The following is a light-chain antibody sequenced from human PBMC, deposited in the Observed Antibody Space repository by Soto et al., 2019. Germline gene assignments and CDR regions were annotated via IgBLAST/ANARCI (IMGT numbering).Light chain of an antibody. Sequence: QPVLTQPPSASGTPGQRVTISCSGSTSNIGNNYVYWYLQLPGTAPKLLVYRSNQRPSGVPDRFSGSKSGTSASLAISGLRSEDEADYYCAAWDDSLSGSWVFGGGTKVTVL. V-gene: IGLV1-47*01. J-gene: IGLJ3*02. CDR2: RSN. CDR3: AAWDDSLSGSWV. CDR1: TSNIGNNY.